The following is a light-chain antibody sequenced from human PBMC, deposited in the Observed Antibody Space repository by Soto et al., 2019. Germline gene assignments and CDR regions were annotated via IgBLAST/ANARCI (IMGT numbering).Light chain of an antibody. CDR2: GAS. CDR1: QSVSSN. J-gene: IGKJ1*01. CDR3: QQYNNWPET. V-gene: IGKV3-15*01. Sequence: EIAMTQSPATLSVSPGERATLSCRASQSVSSNLAWYQQKPGQAPRLLIYGASTRATDVPARFSGSGSGTEFTLTISSLQSEDFAVYYCQQYNNWPETFGQGTKVEIK.